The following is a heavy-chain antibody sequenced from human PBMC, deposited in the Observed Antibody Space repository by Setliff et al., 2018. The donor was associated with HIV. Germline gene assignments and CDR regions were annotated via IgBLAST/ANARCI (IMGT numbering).Heavy chain of an antibody. D-gene: IGHD3-10*01. V-gene: IGHV4-39*01. CDR3: VRSRITMVRGVIIGHNWLDP. J-gene: IGHJ5*01. CDR2: VYNSGST. Sequence: PSATLSLTCTVSGSSISSTSYYWGWIRQPPGKGLEWIGSVYNSGSTYYNPSLKSRVTIAVGTSNNLFSLQLSSVTAADTALYYCVRSRITMVRGVIIGHNWLDPWGQGILVTVSS. CDR1: GSSISSTSYY.